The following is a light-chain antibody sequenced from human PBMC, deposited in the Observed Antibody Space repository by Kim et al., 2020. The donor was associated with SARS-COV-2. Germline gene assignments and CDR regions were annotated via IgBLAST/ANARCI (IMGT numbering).Light chain of an antibody. J-gene: IGLJ3*02. CDR3: HVWDSNTAV. Sequence: VALGRTARITGGGSGMGAKSVHWYQQKPGQAPVLVIYRDRNRPSGVPERFSGSNSGNTATLTISRAQAGDEADYYCHVWDSNTAVFGGGTRLSVL. CDR2: RDR. V-gene: IGLV3-9*01. CDR1: GMGAKS.